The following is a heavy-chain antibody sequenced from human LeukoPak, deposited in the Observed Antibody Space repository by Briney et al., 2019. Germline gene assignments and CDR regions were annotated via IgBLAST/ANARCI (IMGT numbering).Heavy chain of an antibody. Sequence: SETLSLTGAVYGASFSGYYWSWIRQPPGKGLEWIGEINHSGSTNYNPSLKSRVTISVDTSKNQFSLKLSSVTAADTAVYYCARALYYYDSSGYYHPNYFDYWGQGTLVTVSS. J-gene: IGHJ4*02. CDR1: GASFSGYY. V-gene: IGHV4-34*01. CDR3: ARALYYYDSSGYYHPNYFDY. D-gene: IGHD3-22*01. CDR2: INHSGST.